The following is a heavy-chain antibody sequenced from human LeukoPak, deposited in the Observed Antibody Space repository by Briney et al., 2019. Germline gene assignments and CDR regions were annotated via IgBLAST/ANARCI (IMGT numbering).Heavy chain of an antibody. Sequence: PGGSLRLSCAASGFTVSSNYMSWVRQAPGKGLEWVSVIYSGGSTYYADSVKGPFTISRDNSKNTLYLQMNSLRAEDTAVYYCARGYSSSWYYFDYWGQGTLVTVSS. CDR3: ARGYSSSWYYFDY. V-gene: IGHV3-53*01. CDR2: IYSGGST. D-gene: IGHD6-13*01. J-gene: IGHJ4*02. CDR1: GFTVSSNY.